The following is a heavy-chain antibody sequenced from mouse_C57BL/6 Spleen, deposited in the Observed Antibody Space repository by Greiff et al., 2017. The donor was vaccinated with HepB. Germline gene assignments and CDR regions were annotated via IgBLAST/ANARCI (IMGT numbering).Heavy chain of an antibody. CDR1: GFTFSDYY. V-gene: IGHV5-16*01. J-gene: IGHJ3*01. CDR3: ARDMGRGFAY. CDR2: INYDGSST. Sequence: EVQLQESEGGLVQPGSSMKLSCTASGFTFSDYYMAWVRQVPEKGLEWVANINYDGSSTYYLDSLKSRFIISRDNAKNILYLQMSSLKSEDTATYYCARDMGRGFAYWGQGTLVTVSA. D-gene: IGHD4-1*01.